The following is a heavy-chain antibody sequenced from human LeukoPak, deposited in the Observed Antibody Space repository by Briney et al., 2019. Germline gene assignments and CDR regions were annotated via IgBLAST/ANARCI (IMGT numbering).Heavy chain of an antibody. J-gene: IGHJ4*02. CDR1: GFMFRSYG. V-gene: IGHV3-33*08. Sequence: GRSLRLSCAASGFMFRSYGMHWVRQAPGKGLEWVAVIWSDGSNKYYTDSVKGRFTISRDNSNNTLYLQMNSLRVEDTAVYYCARGHVRGYSYGFGYWGQGSLVTVSS. CDR3: ARGHVRGYSYGFGY. CDR2: IWSDGSNK. D-gene: IGHD5-18*01.